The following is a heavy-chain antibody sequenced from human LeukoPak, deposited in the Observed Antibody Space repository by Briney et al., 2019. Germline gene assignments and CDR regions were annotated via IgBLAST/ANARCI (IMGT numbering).Heavy chain of an antibody. V-gene: IGHV1-69*06. J-gene: IGHJ6*03. Sequence: SVKVSCKASGGTFSSYAISWVRQAPGQGLEWMGGIIPIFGTANYAQKFQGRVTITADKSTSTAYMELSSLRSEDTAVYYCARGIIVVVPAAMLYYYYMDVWGKGTTVTISS. CDR1: GGTFSSYA. CDR3: ARGIIVVVPAAMLYYYYMDV. CDR2: IIPIFGTA. D-gene: IGHD2-2*01.